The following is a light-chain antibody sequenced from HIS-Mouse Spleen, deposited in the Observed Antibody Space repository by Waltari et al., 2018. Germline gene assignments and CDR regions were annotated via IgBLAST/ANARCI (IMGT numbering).Light chain of an antibody. CDR2: KDS. V-gene: IGLV3-25*03. CDR3: QSADSSGTYV. J-gene: IGLJ1*01. CDR1: ALPKQY. Sequence: SYELTQPPSVSVSPGQTARITCSGDALPKQYAYWYQQKPGQAPVLVIYKDSERPSEIPERFAGSSTGKTVTLTISGVQAEDEADYYCQSADSSGTYVFGTGTKVTVL.